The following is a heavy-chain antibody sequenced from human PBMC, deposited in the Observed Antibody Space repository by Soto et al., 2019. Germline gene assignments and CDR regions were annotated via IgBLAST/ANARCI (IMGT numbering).Heavy chain of an antibody. Sequence: QVQLVESGGGVVQPGRSLRLSCAASGFTFSSYAMHWVRQAPGKGLEWVAVISYDGSNKYYADSVKGRFTISRDNSKNTLYLQMNSLRAEDTAVYYCARDSITMVRGARRIPFDYWGQGTLVTVSS. D-gene: IGHD3-10*01. J-gene: IGHJ4*02. CDR3: ARDSITMVRGARRIPFDY. V-gene: IGHV3-30-3*01. CDR2: ISYDGSNK. CDR1: GFTFSSYA.